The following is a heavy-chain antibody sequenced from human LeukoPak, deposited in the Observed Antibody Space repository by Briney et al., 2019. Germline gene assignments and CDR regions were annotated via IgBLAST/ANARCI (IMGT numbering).Heavy chain of an antibody. J-gene: IGHJ3*02. CDR3: ARWIAVAGTWVFDI. CDR2: INPNSGGT. V-gene: IGHV1-2*02. Sequence: GASVKVSCKASGYTFTGYYMHWVRQAPGQGLEWMGWINPNSGGTNYAQKFQGRVTMTRDTSISTAYMELSRLRSDDTAVYYCARWIAVAGTWVFDIWGQGTMVTVSS. CDR1: GYTFTGYY. D-gene: IGHD6-19*01.